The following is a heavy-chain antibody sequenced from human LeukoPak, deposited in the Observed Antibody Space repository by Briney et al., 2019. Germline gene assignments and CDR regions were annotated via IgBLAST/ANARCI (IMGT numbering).Heavy chain of an antibody. V-gene: IGHV1-24*01. D-gene: IGHD2-8*01. CDR2: FDPEDGET. CDR3: ATLRDGYLDY. Sequence: GASVKVSCKVSGYTLTELSMHWVRQAPGKGLEWMGGFDPEDGETIYAQKFQGRVTMTEVISTDTAYMELSSLRSEDTAVYYCATLRDGYLDYWGQGTLVTVSS. J-gene: IGHJ4*02. CDR1: GYTLTELS.